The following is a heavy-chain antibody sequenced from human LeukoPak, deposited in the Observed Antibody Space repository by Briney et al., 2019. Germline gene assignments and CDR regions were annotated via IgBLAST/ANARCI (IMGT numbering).Heavy chain of an antibody. D-gene: IGHD3-10*01. CDR1: GGSISSYY. CDR2: IYTSGST. V-gene: IGHV4-4*07. J-gene: IGHJ4*02. Sequence: PSETLSLTCTVSGGSISSYYWSWIRQPPGKGLEWIGRIYTSGSTNYNPSLKSRVTISVDTSKNQFSLKLSSVTAADTAVYYCARRGSGSSKKSGYYFDYWGQGTLVTVSS. CDR3: ARRGSGSSKKSGYYFDY.